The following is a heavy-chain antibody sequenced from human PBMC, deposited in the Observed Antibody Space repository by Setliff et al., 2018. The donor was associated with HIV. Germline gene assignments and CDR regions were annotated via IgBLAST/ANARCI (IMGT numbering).Heavy chain of an antibody. CDR1: GGSISSGDYY. Sequence: PSETLSLTCTVSGGSISSGDYYWSWIRQPPGKGLEWIGYIYYSGSTYYNPSLKSRVTIPVDTSKNQFSLKLSSVTAADTAVYYCARDSGRRNDAFDIWGQGTMVTVSS. CDR3: ARDSGRRNDAFDI. J-gene: IGHJ3*02. V-gene: IGHV4-30-4*08. CDR2: IYYSGST. D-gene: IGHD3-10*01.